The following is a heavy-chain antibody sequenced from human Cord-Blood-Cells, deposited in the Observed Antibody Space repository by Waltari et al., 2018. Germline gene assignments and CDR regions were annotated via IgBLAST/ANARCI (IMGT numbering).Heavy chain of an antibody. CDR2: IRYDGSNK. CDR1: GFTFSSYD. V-gene: IGHV3-30*02. CDR3: AKGTDFWSGYYYYYYGMDV. Sequence: QVQLVESGGGVVQPGGSLRLSCAASGFTFSSYDMHWVRQAPGKGLEWVAFIRYDGSNKYYADSVKGRFTISRDNSKNTLYLQMNSLRAEDTAVYYCAKGTDFWSGYYYYYYGMDVWGQGTTVTVSS. D-gene: IGHD3-3*01. J-gene: IGHJ6*02.